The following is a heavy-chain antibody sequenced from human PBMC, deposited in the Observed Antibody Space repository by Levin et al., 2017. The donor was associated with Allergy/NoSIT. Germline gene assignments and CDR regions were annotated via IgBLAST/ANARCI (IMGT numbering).Heavy chain of an antibody. V-gene: IGHV3-23*01. CDR2: ISGSGGTT. D-gene: IGHD6-25*01. J-gene: IGHJ4*02. CDR1: GFTFSSYA. Sequence: GGSLRLSCAASGFTFSSYAMSWVRQAPGKGLEWVSVISGSGGTTYYADSVKGRFTISRDNSKNTVYLQMSSLRAEDTAMYYCAKIRSAAFDYWGQGTLVTVSS. CDR3: AKIRSAAFDY.